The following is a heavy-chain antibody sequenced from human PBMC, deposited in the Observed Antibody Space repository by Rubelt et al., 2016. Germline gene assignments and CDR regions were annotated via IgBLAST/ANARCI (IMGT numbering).Heavy chain of an antibody. CDR3: ARGSGYYDSSGYSDY. J-gene: IGHJ4*02. CDR2: INHSGST. CDR1: GGSFSGYY. V-gene: IGHV4-34*01. Sequence: QVQLQQWGAGLLKPSETLSLTCAVYGGSFSGYYWSWIRQPPGKGLEWIGEINHSGSTNYNPSLKSRVTISVDTSKNQFSLKLSSVTAAETAVYYCARGSGYYDSSGYSDYWGQGTLVTVSS. D-gene: IGHD3-22*01.